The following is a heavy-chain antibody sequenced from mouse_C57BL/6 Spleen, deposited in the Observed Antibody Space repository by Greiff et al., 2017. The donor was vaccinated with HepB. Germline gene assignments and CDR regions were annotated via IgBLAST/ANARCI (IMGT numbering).Heavy chain of an antibody. CDR1: GYTFTDYY. V-gene: IGHV1-26*01. D-gene: IGHD2-4*01. CDR3: AHDYEDAMDY. J-gene: IGHJ4*01. CDR2: INPNNGGT. Sequence: EVQLQQSGPELVKPGASVKISCKASGYTFTDYYMNWVKQSHGKSLEWIGDINPNNGGTSYNQKFKGKATLTVDNSSSTAYMELRSLTSEDSAVYYCAHDYEDAMDYWGQGTSVTVSS.